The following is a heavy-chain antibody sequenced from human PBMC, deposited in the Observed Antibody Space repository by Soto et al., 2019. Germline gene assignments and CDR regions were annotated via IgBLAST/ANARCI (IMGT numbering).Heavy chain of an antibody. CDR2: IWYDGSNK. Sequence: SLRLSCAASGFTFSSYGMHWVRQAPGKGLEWVAVIWYDGSNKYYADSVKGRFTISRDNSKNTLYLQMNSLRAEDTAVYYCARDRNYYDSSGYCGYWGQGTLVTVSS. CDR3: ARDRNYYDSSGYCGY. V-gene: IGHV3-33*01. D-gene: IGHD3-22*01. CDR1: GFTFSSYG. J-gene: IGHJ4*02.